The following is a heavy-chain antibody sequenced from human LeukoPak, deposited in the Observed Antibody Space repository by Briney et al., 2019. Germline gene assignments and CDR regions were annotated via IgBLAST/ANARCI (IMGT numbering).Heavy chain of an antibody. D-gene: IGHD5-18*01. J-gene: IGHJ4*02. V-gene: IGHV3-23*01. Sequence: SGGSLRLSCAASGFTFSSYAMSWVRQAPGKGLEWVSAISGSGGSTYYADSVKGRFTIPRDNSKNTLYLQMNSLRAEDTAVYYCAKDQRGYSYEVYWGQGTLVTVSS. CDR3: AKDQRGYSYEVY. CDR1: GFTFSSYA. CDR2: ISGSGGST.